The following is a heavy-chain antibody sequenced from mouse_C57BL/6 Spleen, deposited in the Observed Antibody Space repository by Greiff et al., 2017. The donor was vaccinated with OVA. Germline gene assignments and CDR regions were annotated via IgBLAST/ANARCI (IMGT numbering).Heavy chain of an antibody. V-gene: IGHV5-17*01. CDR3: ARGDYYGSSSFGY. D-gene: IGHD1-1*01. J-gene: IGHJ2*01. Sequence: EVHLVESGGGLVKPGGSLKLSCAASGFTFSDYGMHWVRQAPEKGLEWVAYISSGSSTIYYADTVKGRFTISRDNAKNTLFLQMTSLRSEDTAMYYCARGDYYGSSSFGYWGQGTTLTVSS. CDR2: ISSGSSTI. CDR1: GFTFSDYG.